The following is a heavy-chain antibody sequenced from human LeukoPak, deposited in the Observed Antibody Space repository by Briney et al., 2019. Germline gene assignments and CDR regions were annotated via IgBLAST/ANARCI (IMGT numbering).Heavy chain of an antibody. Sequence: GRSLRLSCAASGFSLTTYGMNWVRQAPGKGLEWVSDIWHDGSNQYYADSVKGRFTISRDNSKETLYLQMNSLRAEDTAVYYCESLITGTTGFDCWGQGTMVTVSS. J-gene: IGHJ4*02. CDR1: GFSLTTYG. CDR2: IWHDGSNQ. D-gene: IGHD1-1*01. CDR3: ESLITGTTGFDC. V-gene: IGHV3-33*01.